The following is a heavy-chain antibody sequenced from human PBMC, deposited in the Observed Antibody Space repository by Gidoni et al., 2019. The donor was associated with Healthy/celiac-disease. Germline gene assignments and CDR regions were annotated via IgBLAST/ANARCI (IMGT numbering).Heavy chain of an antibody. Sequence: QVQLQESGPGLVKPSETLSLTCTVSGGSISSYYWSWIRQPPGKGLEWIGYIYYSGSTNYNPSLKSRVTISVDTSKNQFSLKLSSVTAADTAVYYCARQLIWGPLDYWGQGTLVTVSS. J-gene: IGHJ4*02. CDR2: IYYSGST. CDR1: GGSISSYY. CDR3: ARQLIWGPLDY. V-gene: IGHV4-59*08. D-gene: IGHD3-16*01.